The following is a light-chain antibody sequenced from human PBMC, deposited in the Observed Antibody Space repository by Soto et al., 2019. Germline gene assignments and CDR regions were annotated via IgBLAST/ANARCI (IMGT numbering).Light chain of an antibody. Sequence: EIVLTQSPASLSLSPGEKETLSCRASQSVSRDLAWYQQKPGQAPRLLIYDASNRATGIPARFSGSGSGTDFTLTISSLEPEDFAFYYCQQRFNWWTFGQGTKVDIK. CDR2: DAS. V-gene: IGKV3-11*01. CDR3: QQRFNWWT. J-gene: IGKJ1*01. CDR1: QSVSRD.